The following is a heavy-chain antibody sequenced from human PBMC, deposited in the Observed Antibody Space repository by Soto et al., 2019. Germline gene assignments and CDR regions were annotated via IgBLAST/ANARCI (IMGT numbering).Heavy chain of an antibody. V-gene: IGHV4-59*01. CDR2: IYYSGST. CDR3: ARGGRSAYYYYMAV. CDR1: GGSISSYY. Sequence: SETLSLTCTVSGGSISSYYWSWIRQPPGKGLQWIGYIYYSGSTNYNPSLKSRVTISVDTSKNQFSLKLSSVTATDTAVYYCARGGRSAYYYYMAVWGKGTTVTVSS. J-gene: IGHJ6*03.